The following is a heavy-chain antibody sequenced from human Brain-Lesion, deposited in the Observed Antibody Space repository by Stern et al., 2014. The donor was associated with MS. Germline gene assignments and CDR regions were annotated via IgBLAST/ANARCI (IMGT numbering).Heavy chain of an antibody. CDR3: ARGERWFDS. Sequence: EDQLVESGGGLVQPGGSLRLSCAASGFTFSNYWMHWVRQAPGKGLVWVSRVNNDGRRTSYADSVKGRFTMSRGNAKNTLYLQMNSLRVEDTAIYYCARGERWFDSWGQGTLVTVSS. CDR1: GFTFSNYW. CDR2: VNNDGRRT. D-gene: IGHD3-10*01. V-gene: IGHV3-74*02. J-gene: IGHJ5*01.